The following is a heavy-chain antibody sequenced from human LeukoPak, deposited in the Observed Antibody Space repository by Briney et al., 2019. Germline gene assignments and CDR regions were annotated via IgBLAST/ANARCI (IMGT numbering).Heavy chain of an antibody. CDR3: ARGDGYNWDDAFDI. D-gene: IGHD5-24*01. CDR1: GYTFTSYD. CDR2: MNPNSGNT. V-gene: IGHV1-8*01. Sequence: ASVKVSCKASGYTFTSYDINWVRQATGQGLEWMGWMNPNSGNTGYAQKFQGRVTMTRNTSISTAYMELSSLRSEDTAVYYCARGDGYNWDDAFDIWGQGTMVTVSS. J-gene: IGHJ3*02.